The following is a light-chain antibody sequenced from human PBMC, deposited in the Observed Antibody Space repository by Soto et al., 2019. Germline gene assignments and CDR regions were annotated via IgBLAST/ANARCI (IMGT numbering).Light chain of an antibody. V-gene: IGKV3-11*01. Sequence: EIVLTQSPATLSLSPGESVTLSCRTSQSVSTYFAWYQQKPGRAPRLLIYDASNRTTGIPARFIGSRSGTDFTFTIISLEPEDFAVYYCQQRSNWPITFGQGTRLEIK. CDR3: QQRSNWPIT. J-gene: IGKJ5*01. CDR2: DAS. CDR1: QSVSTY.